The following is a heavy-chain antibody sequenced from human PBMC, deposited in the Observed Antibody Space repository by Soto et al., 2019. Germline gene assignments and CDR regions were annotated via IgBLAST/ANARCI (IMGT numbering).Heavy chain of an antibody. Sequence: LSLTCTVSGGSISSYYWSWIRQPPGKGLEWIGYIYYSGSTNYNPSLKSRVTISVDTSKNQFSLKLSSVTAADTAVYYCARAVVDTAMVYFDYWGQGTLVTVSS. D-gene: IGHD5-18*01. CDR2: IYYSGST. CDR1: GGSISSYY. J-gene: IGHJ4*02. CDR3: ARAVVDTAMVYFDY. V-gene: IGHV4-59*01.